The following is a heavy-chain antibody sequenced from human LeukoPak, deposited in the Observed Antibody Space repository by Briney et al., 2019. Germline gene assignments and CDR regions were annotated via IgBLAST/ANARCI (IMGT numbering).Heavy chain of an antibody. J-gene: IGHJ4*02. CDR1: GYSISSGYY. V-gene: IGHV4-38-2*02. CDR2: IYHSGST. CDR3: ARRDYSNGGFDY. Sequence: SETLSLTCTVSGYSISSGYYWGWIRPPPGKGLEWIGSIYHSGSTYYNPSLKRRVAISVDTSKNQFSLKLSSVTAADTAVYYCARRDYSNGGFDYWGQGTLVTVSS. D-gene: IGHD4-11*01.